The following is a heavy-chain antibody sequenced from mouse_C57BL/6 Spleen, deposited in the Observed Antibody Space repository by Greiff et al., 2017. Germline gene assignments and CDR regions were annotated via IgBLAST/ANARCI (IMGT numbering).Heavy chain of an antibody. CDR1: GYAFSSSW. D-gene: IGHD2-4*01. J-gene: IGHJ4*01. CDR3: AKYDYDANYYARDY. V-gene: IGHV1-82*01. CDR2: IYPGAGDT. Sequence: VKLQESGPELVRPGASVKISCKASGYAFSSSWMNWVKQRPGKGLEWIGRIYPGAGDTNYNGKFKGEATLTAAKSSSTAYMQLSSLTSEDAAVYSCAKYDYDANYYARDYWGQGISVTVAS.